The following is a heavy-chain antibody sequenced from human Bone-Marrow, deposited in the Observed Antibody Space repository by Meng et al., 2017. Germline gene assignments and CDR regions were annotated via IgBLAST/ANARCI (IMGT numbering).Heavy chain of an antibody. D-gene: IGHD6-6*01. CDR3: ARYSSSSLAFDF. V-gene: IGHV4-30-2*01. CDR2: IYHSGST. Sequence: QLQLQESGSGPLKPSQTLSRTCAVSGDSISSGGYSWSWIRQPPGKGLEWIGYIYHSGSTYFNPSLKSRVTVSVDRSKNQFSLNLSSVTAADTAVYYCARYSSSSLAFDFWGQGTLVTVSS. J-gene: IGHJ4*02. CDR1: GDSISSGGYS.